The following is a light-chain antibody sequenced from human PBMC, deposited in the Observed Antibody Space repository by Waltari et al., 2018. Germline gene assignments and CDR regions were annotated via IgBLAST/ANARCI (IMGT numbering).Light chain of an antibody. V-gene: IGLV2-14*03. Sequence: QSALTQPASVSGSPGQSITISCTGTDSDIGAYNYVSWYQQHPGKAPKLLLYDVSDRPSGIPDHFSGSKSGNTASLTISGLQAEDAADYYCSSYTRSTTVIFGGGTKLTVL. CDR3: SSYTRSTTVI. CDR2: DVS. J-gene: IGLJ2*01. CDR1: DSDIGAYNY.